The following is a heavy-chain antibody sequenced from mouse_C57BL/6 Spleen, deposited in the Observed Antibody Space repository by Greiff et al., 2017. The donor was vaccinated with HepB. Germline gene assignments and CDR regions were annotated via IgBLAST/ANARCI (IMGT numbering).Heavy chain of an antibody. CDR3: ARGGGWYFDV. V-gene: IGHV1-61*01. J-gene: IGHJ1*03. Sequence: VQLQQPGAELVRPGSSVKLSCKASGYTFTSYWMDWVKQRPGQGLEWIGNIYPSDSETHYNQKFKDKATLTVDKSSSTAYMQLSSLTSEDSAVYYCARGGGWYFDVWGTGTTVTVSS. CDR2: IYPSDSET. CDR1: GYTFTSYW.